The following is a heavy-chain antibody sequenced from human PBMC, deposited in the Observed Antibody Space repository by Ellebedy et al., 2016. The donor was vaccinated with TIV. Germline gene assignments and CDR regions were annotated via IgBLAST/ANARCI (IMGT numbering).Heavy chain of an antibody. CDR2: ISWNSDSI. J-gene: IGHJ4*02. CDR1: GFTFDDYA. D-gene: IGHD3-9*01. CDR3: AKDATYNILTGYYYDY. Sequence: PGGSLRLSCAAPGFTFDDYAMHWVRQAPGKGLEWVSGISWNSDSIGYADSVKGRFTVSRDNAKNSLYLQMNSLRAEDMALYYCAKDATYNILTGYYYDYWGQGTLVTVSS. V-gene: IGHV3-9*03.